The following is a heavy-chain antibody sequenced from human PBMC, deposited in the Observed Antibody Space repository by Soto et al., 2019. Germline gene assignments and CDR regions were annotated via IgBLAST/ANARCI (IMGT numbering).Heavy chain of an antibody. CDR3: ARDATMVRGVIISSEYFQH. J-gene: IGHJ1*01. V-gene: IGHV1-69*01. D-gene: IGHD3-10*01. CDR2: IIPIFGTA. CDR1: GGTFSSYA. Sequence: QVQLVQSGAEVKKPGSSVKVSCKASGGTFSSYAISWVRQAPGQGLEWMGGIIPIFGTANYAQKFQGRVTITADESTSTAYMELSSRRSEDTAVYYCARDATMVRGVIISSEYFQHWGQGTLVTVSS.